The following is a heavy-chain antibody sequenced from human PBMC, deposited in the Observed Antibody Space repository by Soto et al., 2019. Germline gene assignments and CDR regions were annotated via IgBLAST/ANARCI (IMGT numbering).Heavy chain of an antibody. Sequence: GGSLRVSCAASGFTFSSYAMSWVRQAPGKGLEWVSAISSSSGSTYYADSVKGRFTISRDNAESSLYLQMNSLRAEDTAVYYCARELYGSGADGSYYYMYVWGTGTTLTVSS. CDR3: ARELYGSGADGSYYYMYV. D-gene: IGHD3-10*01. V-gene: IGHV3-23*01. CDR1: GFTFSSYA. CDR2: ISSSSGST. J-gene: IGHJ6*03.